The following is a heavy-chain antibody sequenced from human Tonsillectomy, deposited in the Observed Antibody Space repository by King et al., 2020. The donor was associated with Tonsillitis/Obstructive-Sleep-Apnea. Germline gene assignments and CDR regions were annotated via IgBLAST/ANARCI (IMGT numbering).Heavy chain of an antibody. CDR3: ARIGYCSSTSCYERGYYFDY. D-gene: IGHD2-2*01. CDR1: GGSFSGYY. J-gene: IGHJ4*02. Sequence: QVQLQQWGAGLLKPSETLSLTCAVYGGSFSGYYWSWIRQPPGKGLEWIGEINHSGSTNYNPSLKSRVTISVDTSQNQFSLKRSSVTAADTAVYYCARIGYCSSTSCYERGYYFDYWGQGTLVTVSS. CDR2: INHSGST. V-gene: IGHV4-34*01.